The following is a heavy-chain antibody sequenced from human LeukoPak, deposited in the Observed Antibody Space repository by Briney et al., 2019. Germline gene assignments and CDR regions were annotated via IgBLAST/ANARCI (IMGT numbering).Heavy chain of an antibody. CDR1: GFTFSSYG. Sequence: PGRSLRLSCAASGFTFSSYGMHWVRQAPGKGLEWGAVISYDGSNKYYADSVKGRFTISRDNSKNTLYLQMNSLRAEDTAVYYCAKDFGGDNFDYWGQGTLVTVSS. CDR2: ISYDGSNK. CDR3: AKDFGGDNFDY. J-gene: IGHJ4*02. D-gene: IGHD2-21*02. V-gene: IGHV3-30*18.